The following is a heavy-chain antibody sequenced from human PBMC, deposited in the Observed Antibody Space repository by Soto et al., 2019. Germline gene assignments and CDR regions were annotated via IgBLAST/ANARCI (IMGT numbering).Heavy chain of an antibody. D-gene: IGHD6-13*01. Sequence: GGSLRLSCAASGFTFSSYAMSWVRQAPGKGLEWVSAISGSGGSTYYADSVKGRSTICSDNSKNRLHLQMNSLRAEDTAVYCCAKGLFYSSSWLWGMDVWGQGTTVTVSS. CDR1: GFTFSSYA. V-gene: IGHV3-23*01. CDR2: ISGSGGST. CDR3: AKGLFYSSSWLWGMDV. J-gene: IGHJ6*02.